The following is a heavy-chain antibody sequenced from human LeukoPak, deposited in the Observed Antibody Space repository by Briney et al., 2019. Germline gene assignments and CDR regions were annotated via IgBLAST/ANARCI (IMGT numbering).Heavy chain of an antibody. D-gene: IGHD6-13*01. J-gene: IGHJ4*02. CDR1: GFTFSSYA. V-gene: IGHV3-23*01. CDR3: AREEAIAAGGTFFDY. Sequence: GGSLRLSCAASGFTFSSYAMSWGRQAPGEGLGWGSAISGSGRSMSYAHSAKAPFTISRDKSTNPLHLPMNRLSAEDTAVYYCAREEAIAAGGTFFDYWGQGTLVPVSS. CDR2: ISGSGRSM.